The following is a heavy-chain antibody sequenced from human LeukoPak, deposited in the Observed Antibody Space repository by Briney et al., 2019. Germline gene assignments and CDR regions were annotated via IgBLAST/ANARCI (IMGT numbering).Heavy chain of an antibody. Sequence: SVKVSCKASGGTFSSYAISWVRQAPGQGLEWMGGIIPIFGTANYAQKFQGRVTITTDESTSTAYMELSSLRSEDMAVYYCARGSEVRGVIMDYWGQGTLVTVSS. J-gene: IGHJ4*02. D-gene: IGHD3-10*01. CDR1: GGTFSSYA. CDR2: IIPIFGTA. CDR3: ARGSEVRGVIMDY. V-gene: IGHV1-69*05.